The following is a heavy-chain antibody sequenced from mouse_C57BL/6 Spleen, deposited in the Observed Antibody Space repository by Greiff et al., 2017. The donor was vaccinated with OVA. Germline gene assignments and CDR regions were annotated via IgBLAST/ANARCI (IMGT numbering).Heavy chain of an antibody. CDR1: GYAFSSSW. D-gene: IGHD2-4*01. V-gene: IGHV1-82*01. CDR2: IYPGDGDT. Sequence: QVQLQQSGPELVKPGASVKISCKASGYAFSSSWMNWVKQRPGKGLEWIGRIYPGDGDTNYNGKFKGKATLTADKSSSTAYMQLSSLTSEDSAVYFCARGDYGYFDYWGQGTTLTVSS. J-gene: IGHJ2*01. CDR3: ARGDYGYFDY.